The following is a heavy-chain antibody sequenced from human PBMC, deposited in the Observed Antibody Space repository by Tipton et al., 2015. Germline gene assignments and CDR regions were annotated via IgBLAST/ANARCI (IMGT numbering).Heavy chain of an antibody. Sequence: SLRLSCAASGFTFSSCAMTWVRQSPGKGLEWVSTITGGGGATFYADSVKGHFTISRDNSKSTLYLQMNNLGAEDTAVYYCAKDLHVIHPTLELPHYFDYWGQGTLVTVSS. CDR2: ITGGGGAT. J-gene: IGHJ4*02. CDR3: AKDLHVIHPTLELPHYFDY. V-gene: IGHV3-23*01. CDR1: GFTFSSCA. D-gene: IGHD1-7*01.